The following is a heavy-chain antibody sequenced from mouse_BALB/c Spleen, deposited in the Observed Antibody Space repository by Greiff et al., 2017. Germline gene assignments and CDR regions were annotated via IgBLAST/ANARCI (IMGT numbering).Heavy chain of an antibody. D-gene: IGHD2-1*01. CDR3: ARSRGNYLYYFDY. Sequence: EVQLQQSGPGLVKPSQSLSLTCTVTGYSITSDYAWNWIRQFPGNKLEWMGYISYSGSTSYNPSLKSRISITRDTSKNQYYLQLNSVTTEDTATYYCARSRGNYLYYFDYWGQGTTLTVSS. V-gene: IGHV3-2*02. CDR1: GYSITSDYA. J-gene: IGHJ2*01. CDR2: ISYSGST.